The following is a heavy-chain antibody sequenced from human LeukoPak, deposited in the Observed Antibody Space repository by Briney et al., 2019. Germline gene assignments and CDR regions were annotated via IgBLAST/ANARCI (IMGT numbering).Heavy chain of an antibody. CDR1: GGSFSGYY. Sequence: SGTLSLTCAVYGGSFSGYYWSWIRQPPGKGLEWIGEINHSGSTNYNPSLKSRVTISVDTSKNQFSLKLSSVTAADTAVYYCASAFFMVRGAAFDYWGQGTLVTVSS. CDR2: INHSGST. J-gene: IGHJ4*02. D-gene: IGHD3-10*01. V-gene: IGHV4-34*01. CDR3: ASAFFMVRGAAFDY.